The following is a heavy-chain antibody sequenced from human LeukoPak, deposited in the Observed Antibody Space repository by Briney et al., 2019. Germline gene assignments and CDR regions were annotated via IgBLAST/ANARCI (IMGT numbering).Heavy chain of an antibody. CDR2: ISGSGGST. J-gene: IGHJ5*02. V-gene: IGHV3-23*01. Sequence: GGSLRLSCAASGFTFSSYAMSWVRQAPGKGLEWVSAISGSGGSTYYADSVKGRFTISRDKSKNTLYLQMNSLRAEDTAVYYCARDFQAGGYYSGWFDPWGQGTLVTVSS. CDR3: ARDFQAGGYYSGWFDP. D-gene: IGHD3-22*01. CDR1: GFTFSSYA.